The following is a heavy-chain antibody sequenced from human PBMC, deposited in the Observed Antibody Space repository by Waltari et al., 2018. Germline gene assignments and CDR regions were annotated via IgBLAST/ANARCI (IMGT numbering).Heavy chain of an antibody. Sequence: EVQLVESGGGLVQPGGSLRLSCAVSGFTFSSYWMHWCRQTPGEGLVWLSSTNTDGSFTNYADSVEGRFTMSRDNAKDPVYLQMNSLRAEDTAIYYCVRGSLNPGFDYWGQGTLVTVSS. V-gene: IGHV3-74*01. J-gene: IGHJ4*02. CDR3: VRGSLNPGFDY. CDR1: GFTFSSYW. CDR2: TNTDGSFT.